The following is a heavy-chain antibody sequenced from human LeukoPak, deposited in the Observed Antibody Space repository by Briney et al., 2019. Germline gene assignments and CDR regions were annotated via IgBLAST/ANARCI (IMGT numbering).Heavy chain of an antibody. CDR3: ARVSHPRQKPKSWYYYYYMDV. Sequence: SETLSLSCAVSGVTFSGYYWSWIRQPPGKGLEWVGDINHSGGTTYNPSLKSGVSISVDTYTNHFSLQQSYVLAADKAVYYFARVSHPRQKPKSWYYYYYMDVWGKGTTVTVSS. J-gene: IGHJ6*03. CDR1: GVTFSGYY. V-gene: IGHV4-34*01. CDR2: INHSGGT.